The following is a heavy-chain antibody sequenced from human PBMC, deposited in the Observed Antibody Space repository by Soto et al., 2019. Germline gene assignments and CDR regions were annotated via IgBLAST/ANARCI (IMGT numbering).Heavy chain of an antibody. CDR2: ISGRSDRI. CDR3: ARDSAHLNFDK. V-gene: IGHV3-48*01. J-gene: IGHJ4*02. Sequence: EVQLVESGGASVHPGGSLRLSCAASGFTLSFHTMHWFRQAPGKGLEWVSYISGRSDRIYYTDSVKGRFTISRDNAKNSFYLQMDSLRGEDTAVYFCARDSAHLNFDKWGQGTLVTVSS. CDR1: GFTLSFHT.